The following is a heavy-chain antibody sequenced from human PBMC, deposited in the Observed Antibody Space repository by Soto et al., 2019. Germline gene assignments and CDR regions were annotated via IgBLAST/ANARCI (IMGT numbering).Heavy chain of an antibody. CDR2: IIPIFGTA. CDR1: GGTFSSYA. J-gene: IGHJ3*02. D-gene: IGHD3-22*01. Sequence: QVQLVQSGAEVKKPGSSVKVSCKASGGTFSSYAISWVRQAPGQGLEWMGGIIPIFGTANYAQKFQGRVTITADESTSTAYMELSSLRSEDTAVYYCARDGYYDSSCSPVPVHAAFDIWGQAAMVTVSS. V-gene: IGHV1-69*01. CDR3: ARDGYYDSSCSPVPVHAAFDI.